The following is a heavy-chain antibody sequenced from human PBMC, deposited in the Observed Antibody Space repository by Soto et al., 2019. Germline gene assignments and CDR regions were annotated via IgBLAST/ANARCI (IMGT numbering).Heavy chain of an antibody. J-gene: IGHJ6*03. CDR2: INPIFGTT. CDR1: GGTFSSYA. CDR3: ARQLELTYYYYYMDV. D-gene: IGHD1-1*01. Sequence: SVKVSCKASGGTFSSYAISWVRQAPGQGLEWMGGINPIFGTTNYAQKFQGRVTITADASTSTAYMELSSLRSEDTAVYYCARQLELTYYYYYMDVWGKGTTVTVSS. V-gene: IGHV1-69*13.